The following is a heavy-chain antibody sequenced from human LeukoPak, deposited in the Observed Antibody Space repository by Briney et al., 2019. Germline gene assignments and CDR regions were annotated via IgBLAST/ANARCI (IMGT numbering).Heavy chain of an antibody. CDR2: INPSGGST. V-gene: IGHV1-46*01. Sequence: GASVKVSCKASGYTFTSYYMHWVRQAPGQGLEWMGIINPSGGSTSYAQKFQGRATMTRDTSTSTVYMELSSLRSEDTAVYYCASTPREDYDSSGYYSYWGQGTLVTVSS. CDR1: GYTFTSYY. J-gene: IGHJ4*02. D-gene: IGHD3-22*01. CDR3: ASTPREDYDSSGYYSY.